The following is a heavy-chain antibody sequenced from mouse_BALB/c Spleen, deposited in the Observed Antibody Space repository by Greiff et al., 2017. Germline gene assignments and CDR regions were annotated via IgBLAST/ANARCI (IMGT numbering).Heavy chain of an antibody. CDR1: GFTFSSFG. V-gene: IGHV5-17*02. D-gene: IGHD2-4*01. J-gene: IGHJ2*01. CDR3: ARGSTMITTYYFDY. Sequence: EVQVVESGGGLVQPGGSRKLSCAASGFTFSSFGMHWVRQAPEKGLEWVAYISSGSSTIYYADTVKGRFTISRDNPKNTLFLQMTSLRSEDTAMYYCARGSTMITTYYFDYWGQGTTLTVSS. CDR2: ISSGSSTI.